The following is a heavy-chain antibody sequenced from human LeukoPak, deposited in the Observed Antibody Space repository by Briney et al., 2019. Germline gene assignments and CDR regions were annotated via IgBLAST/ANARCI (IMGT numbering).Heavy chain of an antibody. D-gene: IGHD3-10*01. Sequence: GGSLRLSCAASGFALSGYGMNWVRQAPGKGLEWVSYISGASSSIYYADSVRGRFTISRDNAKNLLYLQMNSLRDDDTAVYYCARGLSTCDYWGQGTLVTVSS. J-gene: IGHJ4*02. CDR3: ARGLSTCDY. CDR1: GFALSGYG. V-gene: IGHV3-48*02. CDR2: ISGASSSI.